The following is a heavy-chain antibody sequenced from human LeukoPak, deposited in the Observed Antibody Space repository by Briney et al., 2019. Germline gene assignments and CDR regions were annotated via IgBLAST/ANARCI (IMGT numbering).Heavy chain of an antibody. CDR1: GYTFSTYS. CDR2: ISGDSGGT. Sequence: GASVKVSCKTSGYTFSTYSINWGRQAPGQGLEWRGCISGDSGGTNYAQKLQGRVTMTTDTSTTTAYMALRSLKSDDTAVYYCARGHSRGRDYYFDTWGQGPLVTVSS. J-gene: IGHJ4*02. V-gene: IGHV1-18*01. CDR3: ARGHSRGRDYYFDT. D-gene: IGHD6-13*01.